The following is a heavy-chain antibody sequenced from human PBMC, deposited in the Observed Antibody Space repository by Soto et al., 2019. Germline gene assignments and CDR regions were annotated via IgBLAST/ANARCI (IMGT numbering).Heavy chain of an antibody. J-gene: IGHJ4*02. CDR3: ARGRITIFGVVTKGDYFDY. Sequence: SVKVSCKASGVTFSSYAICWVRQAPGQGLEWMGGIIPIFGTTNYAQKFQGRVTMTTDTSTSTAYMELRSLRSDDTAVYYCARGRITIFGVVTKGDYFDYWGQGTLVTVSS. D-gene: IGHD3-3*01. CDR2: IIPIFGTT. V-gene: IGHV1-69*05. CDR1: GVTFSSYA.